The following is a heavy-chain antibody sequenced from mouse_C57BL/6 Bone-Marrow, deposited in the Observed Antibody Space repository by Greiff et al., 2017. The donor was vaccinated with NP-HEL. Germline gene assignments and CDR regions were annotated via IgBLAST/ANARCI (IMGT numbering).Heavy chain of an antibody. CDR2: ISYDGSN. V-gene: IGHV3-6*01. D-gene: IGHD2-1*01. CDR1: GYSITSGYY. CDR3: ARDKNYSYFDY. Sequence: EVKLQESGPGLVKPSQSLSLTCSVTGYSITSGYYWNWIRQFPGNKLEWMGYISYDGSNNYNPSLKNRISITRDTSKNQFFLKLNSVTTEDTATYYCARDKNYSYFDYWGQGTTLTVSS. J-gene: IGHJ2*01.